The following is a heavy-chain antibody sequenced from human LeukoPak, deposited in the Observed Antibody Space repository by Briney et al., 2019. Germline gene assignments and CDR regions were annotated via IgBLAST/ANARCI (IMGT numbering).Heavy chain of an antibody. Sequence: SVKVSCKASGGTFSSYAISWVRQAPGQGLEWMGRIIPIFGIANYAQKFRGRVTITADKSTSTAYMELSSLRSEDTAVYYCARGYCSGGSCYSYRDGMDVWGQGTTVTVSS. D-gene: IGHD2-15*01. CDR3: ARGYCSGGSCYSYRDGMDV. V-gene: IGHV1-69*04. CDR1: GGTFSSYA. J-gene: IGHJ6*02. CDR2: IIPIFGIA.